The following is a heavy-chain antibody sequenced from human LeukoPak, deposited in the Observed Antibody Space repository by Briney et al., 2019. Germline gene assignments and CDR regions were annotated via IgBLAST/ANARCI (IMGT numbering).Heavy chain of an antibody. J-gene: IGHJ3*01. V-gene: IGHV3-23*01. CDR1: GFSFSSYS. CDR3: AKIEGAGPRGAFHV. CDR2: ITGSGATT. Sequence: GGSLRLSCAASGFSFSSYSMTWVRQAPEKGLEWVSTITGSGATTYYADSVKGQFTISRDNSKDTLWLQISSLRVEHTAIYYCAKIEGAGPRGAFHVWGQGTMLIASS. D-gene: IGHD2-21*01.